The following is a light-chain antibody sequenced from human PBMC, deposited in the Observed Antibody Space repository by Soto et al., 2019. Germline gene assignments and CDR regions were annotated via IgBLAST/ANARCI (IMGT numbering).Light chain of an antibody. Sequence: DVVMTQSPLSLPVTLGQPASISCRSSQSLLSSDGNTFLNWFQQRPGQSPRRLIYKVSNRDSGVPERFNGSGSVTDFTLKISRVEAEDVGVYYCMQGSHWPPWTFGQGTKVEIK. CDR2: KVS. J-gene: IGKJ1*01. V-gene: IGKV2-30*01. CDR3: MQGSHWPPWT. CDR1: QSLLSSDGNTF.